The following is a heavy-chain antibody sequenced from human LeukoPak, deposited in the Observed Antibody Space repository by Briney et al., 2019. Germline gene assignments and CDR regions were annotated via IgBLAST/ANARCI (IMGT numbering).Heavy chain of an antibody. J-gene: IGHJ4*02. D-gene: IGHD3-10*01. CDR3: AKGQISMVRGVILDPDY. V-gene: IGHV3-23*01. Sequence: GGSLRLSCAASGFTFRTYAMSWVRQAPGKGLEWVSGISGGGGSTYYADSVKGRFTISRDNSKNTLYLQMNSLRVEDTAVYYCAKGQISMVRGVILDPDYWGQGTLVTVSS. CDR1: GFTFRTYA. CDR2: ISGGGGST.